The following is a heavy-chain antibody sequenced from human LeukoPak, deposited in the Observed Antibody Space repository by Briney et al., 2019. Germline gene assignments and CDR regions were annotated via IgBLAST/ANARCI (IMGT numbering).Heavy chain of an antibody. CDR1: GFTVSSNY. Sequence: GGSLRLSCAASGFTVSSNYMSWVRKAPGKGLEWVSVIYSGGSTYYADSVKGRFTISRDNSKNTLYLQMNSLRAGDTAVYYCASHRGYSFGIDYWGQGTLVTVSS. D-gene: IGHD5-18*01. CDR2: IYSGGST. V-gene: IGHV3-53*01. J-gene: IGHJ4*02. CDR3: ASHRGYSFGIDY.